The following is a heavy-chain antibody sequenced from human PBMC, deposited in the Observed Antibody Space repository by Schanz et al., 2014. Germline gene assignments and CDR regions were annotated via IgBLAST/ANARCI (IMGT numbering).Heavy chain of an antibody. D-gene: IGHD6-19*01. CDR1: GFSFSGFA. V-gene: IGHV3-30*04. Sequence: QVQLEESGGGVVQPGGSLRLSCVASGFSFSGFAVHWVRQAPGKGLEWVSIVSHDEFTKHYADSVRGRFTLSRDNSKNTVYLQMPSLRAEDTALYFCATDYSGGGCHIWGQGTMVTVSS. CDR3: ATDYSGGGCHI. J-gene: IGHJ3*02. CDR2: VSHDEFTK.